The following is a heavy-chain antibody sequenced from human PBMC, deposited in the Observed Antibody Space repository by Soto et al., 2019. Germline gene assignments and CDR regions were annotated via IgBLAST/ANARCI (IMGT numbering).Heavy chain of an antibody. CDR2: IAYDGSNT. D-gene: IGHD1-1*01. Sequence: QVQLVESGGGVVQPGRSLRLSCVASGFSISRSAMHWVRQAPGKGLEWVAVIAYDGSNTWYADSAKGRFTISRDNSKNTLYLDMSSLRAEDTAVYFCARDLQAGDDNVNWFAPWGQVTLVAVSS. J-gene: IGHJ5*02. CDR3: ARDLQAGDDNVNWFAP. CDR1: GFSISRSA. V-gene: IGHV3-30-3*01.